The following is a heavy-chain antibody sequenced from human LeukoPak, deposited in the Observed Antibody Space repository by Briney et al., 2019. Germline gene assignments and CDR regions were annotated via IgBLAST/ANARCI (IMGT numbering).Heavy chain of an antibody. CDR3: ARVETVAAGRVGRFDP. V-gene: IGHV1-2*02. J-gene: IGHJ5*02. D-gene: IGHD6-13*01. CDR2: INSNSGGT. Sequence: ASVKVSCKASGYTFTHYYMHWVRQAPGQGLEWMGWINSNSGGTKYAQKFQGRVTMTRDTSISTVYMELSRLRSDDTAVYFCARVETVAAGRVGRFDPWGQGSLVTVSS. CDR1: GYTFTHYY.